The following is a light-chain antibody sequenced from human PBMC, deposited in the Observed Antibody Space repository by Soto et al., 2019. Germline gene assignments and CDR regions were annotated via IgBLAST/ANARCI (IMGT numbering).Light chain of an antibody. V-gene: IGKV3-20*01. Sequence: EIVVTQSPGTLSLSPGERATLSCRASQSVSSSYLAWYQQKPGQAPRLLIYGASSRATGIPDRFSGSGSGTDFTLTISRLEPEDVAVYYCQQYGSSPRTFGQGTKVEFK. CDR1: QSVSSSY. CDR2: GAS. CDR3: QQYGSSPRT. J-gene: IGKJ1*01.